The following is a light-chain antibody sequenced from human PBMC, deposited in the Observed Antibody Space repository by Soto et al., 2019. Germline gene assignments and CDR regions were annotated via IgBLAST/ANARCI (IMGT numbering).Light chain of an antibody. J-gene: IGKJ1*01. Sequence: DIQMTQSPSSLSASLGDRVTITCRASQTISTYLNWYQQRPGKAPKLLIYDASRLQNAVPSRFSGSGSGTDFTLTITSLQPEDFATYYCQQYNSYPWTFGQGTKV. CDR2: DAS. V-gene: IGKV1-39*01. CDR1: QTISTY. CDR3: QQYNSYPWT.